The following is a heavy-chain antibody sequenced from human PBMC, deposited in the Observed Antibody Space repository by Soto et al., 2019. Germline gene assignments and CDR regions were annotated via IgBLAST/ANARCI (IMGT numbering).Heavy chain of an antibody. D-gene: IGHD6-19*01. CDR2: IYWDDDK. J-gene: IGHJ4*02. CDR1: GFSLSTSGVG. V-gene: IGHV2-5*02. CDR3: ARYRVWKSVAGFDY. Sequence: SGPTLVNPTQTLTLTCTFSGFSLSTSGVGVGWIRQPPGKALEWLALIYWDDDKRYSPSLKSRLTITKDTSKNQVVLTMTNMDPVDTATYYCARYRVWKSVAGFDYWGQGTLVTVSS.